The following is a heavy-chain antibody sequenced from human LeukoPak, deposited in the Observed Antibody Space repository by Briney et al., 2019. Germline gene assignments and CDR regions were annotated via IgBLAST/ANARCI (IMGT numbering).Heavy chain of an antibody. D-gene: IGHD6-13*01. V-gene: IGHV3-30*02. Sequence: SGGSLRLSCAASGFTFRDFGMHWVGQGPGKGLEWVAFIRNDGSKDYYPDSVKGRFTISRDNSRTTLYLQMHSLRIEDTAVYYCVKGGSSSHNWFDPWGQGILVTVSS. CDR3: VKGGSSSHNWFDP. CDR1: GFTFRDFG. CDR2: IRNDGSKD. J-gene: IGHJ5*02.